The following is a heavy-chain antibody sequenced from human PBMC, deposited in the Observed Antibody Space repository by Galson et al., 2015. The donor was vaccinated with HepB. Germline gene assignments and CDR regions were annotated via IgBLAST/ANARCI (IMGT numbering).Heavy chain of an antibody. Sequence: SVKVSCKASGGTVSSYGISWVRQAPGQGLEWMGGIIPILGMTNYAQKFRGRVTITANNSTSTTYLQMNSLRLEDTAVYYCAKSPAVRYFDWPDYMDVWGKGTTVTVSS. D-gene: IGHD3-9*01. V-gene: IGHV1-69*10. CDR3: AKSPAVRYFDWPDYMDV. J-gene: IGHJ6*03. CDR1: GGTVSSYG. CDR2: IIPILGMT.